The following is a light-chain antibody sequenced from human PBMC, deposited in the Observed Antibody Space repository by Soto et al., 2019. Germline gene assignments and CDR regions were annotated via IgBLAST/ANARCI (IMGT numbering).Light chain of an antibody. CDR3: SAWDDNIYGPV. J-gene: IGLJ2*01. Sequence: QSVVTQPPSASGTPGQRVTISCSGGSSNIGYSYVYWYQQVPGTAPKLLIQRNNQRPSGVPDRFSGSKSGTSASLTISGLQSEDEADYFCSAWDDNIYGPVFGGGTKLTVL. CDR1: SSNIGYSY. V-gene: IGLV1-44*01. CDR2: RNN.